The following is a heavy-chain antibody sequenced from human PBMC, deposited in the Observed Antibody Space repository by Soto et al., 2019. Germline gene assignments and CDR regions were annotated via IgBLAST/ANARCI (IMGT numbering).Heavy chain of an antibody. J-gene: IGHJ4*02. CDR2: VKRKSDGETT. Sequence: GSLRRSCAGSGFIFGDAWLSWVRQAPGKGLEWVGRVKRKSDGETTDYAAPVTGRFTIARDDSKPTVYLQMNSLKIEDTGIYYRVARSPFEYWGQGTLVTVSS. D-gene: IGHD2-21*01. CDR3: VARSPFEY. V-gene: IGHV3-15*05. CDR1: GFIFGDAW.